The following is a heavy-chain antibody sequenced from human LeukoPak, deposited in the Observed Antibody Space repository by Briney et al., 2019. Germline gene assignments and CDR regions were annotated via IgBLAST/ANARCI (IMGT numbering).Heavy chain of an antibody. Sequence: SVKVSCKASGGTFSSDALSWVRRAPGQGLEWMGRVIPILGIRNYAQKFQGRVTITADKSTSTAYMELSGLRSDDTGVYYCASGGQYYQYGMDVWGQGTTVTVSS. V-gene: IGHV1-69*04. D-gene: IGHD2-2*01. CDR3: ASGGQYYQYGMDV. CDR2: VIPILGIR. J-gene: IGHJ6*02. CDR1: GGTFSSDA.